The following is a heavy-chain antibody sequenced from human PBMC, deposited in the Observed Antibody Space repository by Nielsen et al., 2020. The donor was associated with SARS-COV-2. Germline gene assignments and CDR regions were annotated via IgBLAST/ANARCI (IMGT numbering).Heavy chain of an antibody. CDR1: GASINNYY. J-gene: IGHJ6*03. CDR2: VHYTGNT. D-gene: IGHD4-11*01. V-gene: IGHV4-59*01. Sequence: SETLSLTCTVSGASINNYYWGWIRQPPGKGLEWIGYVHYTGNTNYNASLKSRLTISVDTSKNQFSLKLSSVTPADTAVYYCARRAVTPGYFSYYYMDIWGNGTTVTVSS. CDR3: ARRAVTPGYFSYYYMDI.